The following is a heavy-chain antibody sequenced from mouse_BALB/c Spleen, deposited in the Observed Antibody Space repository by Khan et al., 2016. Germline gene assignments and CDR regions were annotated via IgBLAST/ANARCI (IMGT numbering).Heavy chain of an antibody. CDR2: IDPEHGET. CDR1: VFNIKHYY. Sequence: VQLQQSGAELVKSGASVKLSCTASVFNIKHYYIHRVKQRPEQGLEWIGCIDPEHGETDCAPKFQGKATVTADTSSNTAYLQPSSLTSEYTAVXYCYPTYCGNVVYFDYWGLGTPLKVSS. V-gene: IGHV14-4*02. J-gene: IGHJ2*01. D-gene: IGHD2-10*01. CDR3: YPTYCGNVVYFDY.